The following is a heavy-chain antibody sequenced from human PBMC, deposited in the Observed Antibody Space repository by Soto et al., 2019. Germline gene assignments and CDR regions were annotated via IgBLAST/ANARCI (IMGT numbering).Heavy chain of an antibody. CDR2: IWYDGSNK. CDR3: ARGMATIKDPFDY. D-gene: IGHD5-12*01. V-gene: IGHV3-33*01. CDR1: GFTFSNYG. J-gene: IGHJ4*02. Sequence: GGSLRLSCAASGFTFSNYGMHWVRQAPGKGLEWVAVIWYDGSNKYYADSVKGRVTISRDNSKNTLYLQMNSLRAEDTGVYYCARGMATIKDPFDYWGQGTLVTVSS.